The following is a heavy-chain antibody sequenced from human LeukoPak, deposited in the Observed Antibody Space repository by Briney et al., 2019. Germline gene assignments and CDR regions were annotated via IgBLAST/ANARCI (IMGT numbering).Heavy chain of an antibody. CDR3: AKGARLRLGEDFDY. CDR2: ISGSGATT. J-gene: IGHJ4*02. CDR1: GFTFSSYA. V-gene: IGHV3-23*01. D-gene: IGHD3-16*01. Sequence: GGSLRLSCAASGFTFSSYAMGWVRQAPGKGLEWVSAISGSGATTYYADSVKGRLTISRDNSKNTVYLQMNSLRAEDTAVYYCAKGARLRLGEDFDYWGQGTLVTVSS.